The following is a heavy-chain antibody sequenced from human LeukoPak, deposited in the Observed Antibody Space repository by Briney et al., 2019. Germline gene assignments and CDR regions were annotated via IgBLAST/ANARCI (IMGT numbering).Heavy chain of an antibody. V-gene: IGHV3-15*01. CDR1: GLTFSNAW. CDR3: TAHSASWY. Sequence: GGSLRLSCAASGLTFSNAWMSWVRQAPGKGLEWVGRIKGKTDGGATDYAAPVKGRFTISRDDSKNTVYLQMSSLKTEDTAVYYCTAHSASWYWGQGTLVTVSS. J-gene: IGHJ4*02. D-gene: IGHD6-13*01. CDR2: IKGKTDGGAT.